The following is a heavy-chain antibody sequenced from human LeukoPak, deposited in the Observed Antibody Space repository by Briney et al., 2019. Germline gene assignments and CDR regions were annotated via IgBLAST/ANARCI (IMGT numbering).Heavy chain of an antibody. V-gene: IGHV1-24*01. CDR3: ARDVGYYYDSSGDLTFDY. Sequence: ASVNVSCKVSGYTLTELSMHWVRQAPGKGLEWMGGFDPEDGETIYAQKFQGRVTMTEDTSTDTAYVELSSLRSEDTAVYYCARDVGYYYDSSGDLTFDYWGQGTLVTVSS. J-gene: IGHJ4*02. D-gene: IGHD3-22*01. CDR1: GYTLTELS. CDR2: FDPEDGET.